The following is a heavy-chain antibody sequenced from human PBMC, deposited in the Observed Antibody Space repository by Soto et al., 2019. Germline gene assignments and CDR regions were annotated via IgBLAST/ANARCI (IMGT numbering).Heavy chain of an antibody. CDR3: ARDQGYYDSSGYFHS. CDR2: IASSGDAI. CDR1: GFTFSDYY. J-gene: IGHJ4*02. V-gene: IGHV3-11*01. D-gene: IGHD3-22*01. Sequence: GGSLRLSCAASGFTFSDYYMSWIRQAPGKGLEWVSYIASSGDAIYYADSVKGRFTISRDNAKNSLYLQMNSLRADDTAVYYCARDQGYYDSSGYFHSWGQGILVTVSS.